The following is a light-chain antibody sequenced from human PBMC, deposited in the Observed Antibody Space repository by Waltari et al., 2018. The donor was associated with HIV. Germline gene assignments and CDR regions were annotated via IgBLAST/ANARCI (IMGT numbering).Light chain of an antibody. CDR3: SSYTRTSTLVA. CDR2: DVS. V-gene: IGLV2-14*01. J-gene: IGLJ2*01. Sequence: QSALTQPASVSGSPGQSITISCTGTSSDVGSYNYVSWYQQHSGKALKLLIFDVSNRPSGVSNRFSGSKSGETASLTISGLQTEDEAYYYCSSYTRTSTLVAFGGGTKVTVL. CDR1: SSDVGSYNY.